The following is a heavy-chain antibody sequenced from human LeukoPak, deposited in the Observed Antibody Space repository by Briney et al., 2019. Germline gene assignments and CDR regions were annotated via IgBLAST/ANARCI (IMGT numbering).Heavy chain of an antibody. J-gene: IGHJ6*02. CDR1: GFTFSSYS. CDR2: ISSGGTYI. CDR3: AREADRYGMDV. Sequence: PGGSLRLSCAASGFTFSSYSMNWVRQAPGKGLGWVSSISSGGTYIYYADSVKGRFTISRDNAKNSLYLQMHSLRAEDTAVYYCAREADRYGMDVWGQGTTVTVSS. V-gene: IGHV3-21*01.